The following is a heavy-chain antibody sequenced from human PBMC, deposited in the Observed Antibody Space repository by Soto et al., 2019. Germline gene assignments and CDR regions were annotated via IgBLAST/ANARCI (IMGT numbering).Heavy chain of an antibody. CDR2: ISSSSSYI. Sequence: EVQLVESGGGLVKPGGSLRLSCAASGFTFSSYSMNWVRQAPGKGLEWVSSISSSSSYIYYADSVKGRFTISRDNAKNSLYLQMNSLRAEDTAVYYCASQIMRNSGYDLWGQGTLVTVSS. D-gene: IGHD5-12*01. J-gene: IGHJ4*02. V-gene: IGHV3-21*01. CDR3: ASQIMRNSGYDL. CDR1: GFTFSSYS.